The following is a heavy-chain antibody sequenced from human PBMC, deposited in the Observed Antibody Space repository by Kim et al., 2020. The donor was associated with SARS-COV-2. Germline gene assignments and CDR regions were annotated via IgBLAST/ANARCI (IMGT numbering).Heavy chain of an antibody. V-gene: IGHV1-3*01. J-gene: IGHJ4*02. D-gene: IGHD3-3*01. CDR2: INAANGVT. CDR3: SKGSRAPKPPIGD. Sequence: ASVKVSCKASGYIFTSDAIHWVRQAPGQSLEWMGWINAANGVTKYSQKFQGRVSITRETSATTAYMELTSLTSEDTAVYYCSKGSRAPKPPIGDWGQGTLVPVSS. CDR1: GYIFTSDA.